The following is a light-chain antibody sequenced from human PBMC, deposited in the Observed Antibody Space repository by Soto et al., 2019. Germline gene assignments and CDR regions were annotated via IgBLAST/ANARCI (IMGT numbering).Light chain of an antibody. V-gene: IGKV3-15*01. J-gene: IGKJ4*01. CDR2: GIS. Sequence: EIVMTQSRATLSVSPGERATLSCRASQSVSSNLAWYQQKPDQAPRLLIYGISTRATDVPARFSGSGSGTEFTLTISGLQSEDFAVYYCQQYNKWPLTFGGGTKVDIK. CDR3: QQYNKWPLT. CDR1: QSVSSN.